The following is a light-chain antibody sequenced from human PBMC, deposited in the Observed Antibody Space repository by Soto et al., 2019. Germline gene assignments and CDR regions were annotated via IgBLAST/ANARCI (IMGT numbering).Light chain of an antibody. CDR3: QQLNSYSWT. Sequence: DIQLTQSPSFLSASVGDRVTITCRASQGISSYLAWFQHKPGRAPNLLIYRASTLQSGVPSRFSGSGSGTEFTLTISSLQPEDFATYYCQQLNSYSWTFGQGTKVDIK. V-gene: IGKV1-9*01. CDR1: QGISSY. J-gene: IGKJ1*01. CDR2: RAS.